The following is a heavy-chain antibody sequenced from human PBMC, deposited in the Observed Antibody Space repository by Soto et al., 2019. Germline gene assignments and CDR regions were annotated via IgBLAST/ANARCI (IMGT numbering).Heavy chain of an antibody. V-gene: IGHV4-34*01. CDR3: ARILPHDGFDL. CDR1: GGSFSGYY. J-gene: IGHJ3*01. Sequence: SESLSLTCAVYGGSFSGYYWSWIRQPPGKGLEWIGEINHSGSTNYNPSLKSRVTISVDTSKNQFSLKLSSVTAADTAVYYCARILPHDGFDLWGQGTMVTVSS. CDR2: INHSGST.